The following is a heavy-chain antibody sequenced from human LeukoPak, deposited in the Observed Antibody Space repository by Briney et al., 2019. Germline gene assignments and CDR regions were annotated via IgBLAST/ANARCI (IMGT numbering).Heavy chain of an antibody. D-gene: IGHD6-13*01. Sequence: GGSLRLSCAASGFTFSTYWMHWVRQAPGKGLVWVSRINSDGSSTDYADYADSVKGRFTISRDNSKNTLYLQMNSLRAEDTAVYYCAKDRGYSSYWGQGTLVTVSS. J-gene: IGHJ4*02. CDR2: INSDGSSTDYA. CDR3: AKDRGYSSY. CDR1: GFTFSTYW. V-gene: IGHV3-74*01.